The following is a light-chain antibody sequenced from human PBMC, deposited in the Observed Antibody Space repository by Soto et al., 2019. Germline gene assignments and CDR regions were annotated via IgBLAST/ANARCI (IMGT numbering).Light chain of an antibody. J-gene: IGKJ1*01. CDR2: GAS. Sequence: EIVMTQSPATLSVSPGERATLACRASQSVSRNLAWYQQKFGQAPRLLIYGASTRATGIPARFSGSGSGTEFTLTISSLQSEAFAVYYCQQYNNWPPWTFGQGTKVEIK. CDR3: QQYNNWPPWT. CDR1: QSVSRN. V-gene: IGKV3-15*01.